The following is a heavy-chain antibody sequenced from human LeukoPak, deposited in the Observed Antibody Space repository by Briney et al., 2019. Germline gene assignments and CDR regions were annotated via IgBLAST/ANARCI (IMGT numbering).Heavy chain of an antibody. J-gene: IGHJ1*01. V-gene: IGHV3-30*18. CDR2: ISYDGPNK. Sequence: GGSLRLSCAASGFTFSNYGMHWVRQAPGPGLEWVAVISYDGPNKYYADSVKGRFTISRDNSKNTMFLQMNSLRAEDTAVYYCAKDFAKYCSGGCDFQDWGQGTLVTVSS. D-gene: IGHD2-15*01. CDR3: AKDFAKYCSGGCDFQD. CDR1: GFTFSNYG.